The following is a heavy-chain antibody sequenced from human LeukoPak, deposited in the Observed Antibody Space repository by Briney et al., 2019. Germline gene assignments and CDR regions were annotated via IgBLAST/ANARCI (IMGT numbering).Heavy chain of an antibody. CDR2: IIHNGST. CDR3: ARGLTELGTAYYYYMDV. J-gene: IGHJ6*03. V-gene: IGHV4-34*12. CDR1: GGSFSGYS. D-gene: IGHD7-27*01. Sequence: SETLSLTRAVYGGSFSGYSWSWVRQSPGKGLEWVTDIIHNGSTNYNSSLTSRLTISLDTDKNQFSLNLTYVTAADTAVYYCARGLTELGTAYYYYMDVWGKGTTVIVSS.